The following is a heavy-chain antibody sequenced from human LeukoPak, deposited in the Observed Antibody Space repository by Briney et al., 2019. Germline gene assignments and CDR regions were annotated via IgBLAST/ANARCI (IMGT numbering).Heavy chain of an antibody. CDR2: INPNSGGT. D-gene: IGHD5-18*01. J-gene: IGHJ4*02. CDR3: ARVEGIQLWSTGDY. CDR1: GYTFTGYY. V-gene: IGHV1-2*06. Sequence: ASVKVSCKASGYTFTGYYMHWVRQAPGKGLEWMGRINPNSGGTNYAQKFQGSVTMTRDTSISTAYMELSRLRSDDTAVYYCARVEGIQLWSTGDYWGQGTLVTVSS.